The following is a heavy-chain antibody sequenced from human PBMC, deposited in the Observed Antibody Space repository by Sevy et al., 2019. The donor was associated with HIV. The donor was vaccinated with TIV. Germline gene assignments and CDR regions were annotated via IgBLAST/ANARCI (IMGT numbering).Heavy chain of an antibody. CDR2: IHGGDDTT. V-gene: IGHV3-23*01. D-gene: IGHD3-3*01. CDR3: AKDILGWAFEY. CDR1: GFGLNGNA. J-gene: IGHJ4*01. Sequence: GGSLRLSCAASGFGLNGNAMSWVRQAPGKGLEWVAAIHGGDDTTHNGDFVKGRFTITRDSFKNILYLQMDSLRVEDTAVYYCAKDILGWAFEYWGHGTLVTVSS.